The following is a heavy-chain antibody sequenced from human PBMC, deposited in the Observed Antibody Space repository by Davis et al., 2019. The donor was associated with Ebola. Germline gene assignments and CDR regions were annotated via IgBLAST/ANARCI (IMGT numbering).Heavy chain of an antibody. V-gene: IGHV1-18*04. CDR3: ARGAIAASGNPHLGH. J-gene: IGHJ4*02. CDR2: ISAYNGNT. Sequence: ASVKVSCKTSGYTFSNYGVSWVRQAPGQGLEWLGWISAYNGNTMHAPKFQGRAIMTLDTSTSTAYMELRSLRADDTAIYYCARGAIAASGNPHLGHWGQGTLVTVST. D-gene: IGHD6-13*01. CDR1: GYTFSNYG.